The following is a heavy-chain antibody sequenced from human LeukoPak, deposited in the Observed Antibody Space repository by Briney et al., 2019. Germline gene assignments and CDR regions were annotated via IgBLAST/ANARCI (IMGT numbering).Heavy chain of an antibody. J-gene: IGHJ4*02. V-gene: IGHV1-2*02. CDR2: INPNSGGT. D-gene: IGHD3-10*01. CDR1: GYTFTGYY. CDR3: ARYSNPGESLDY. Sequence: ASVKVSCKASGYTFTGYYMHWVRQAPGQGLEWMGWINPNSGGTNYAQKFQGRVTMTRDTSISTAYMELSRLRSDDTAVYYCARYSNPGESLDYWGQGTLVTVSS.